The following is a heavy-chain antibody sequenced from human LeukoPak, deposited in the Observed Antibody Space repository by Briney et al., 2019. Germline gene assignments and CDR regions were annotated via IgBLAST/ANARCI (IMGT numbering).Heavy chain of an antibody. J-gene: IGHJ5*02. Sequence: GGSLRLSCAASGFTFSSYSMTWVRQAPGKGLEWVSSISSSISYIYYADSVKGRFTISRDNAKNSLYLQMNSLRAEDTAVYYCARDLDYDFWSGYYMGVNWFDPWGQGTLVTVSS. CDR3: ARDLDYDFWSGYYMGVNWFDP. D-gene: IGHD3-3*01. V-gene: IGHV3-21*01. CDR1: GFTFSSYS. CDR2: ISSSISYI.